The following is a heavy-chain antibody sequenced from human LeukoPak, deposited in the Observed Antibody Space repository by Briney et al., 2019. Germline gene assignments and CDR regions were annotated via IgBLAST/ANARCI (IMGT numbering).Heavy chain of an antibody. CDR3: ARSWNDVKSLNYYYFGIDV. CDR1: GFTFSIYG. J-gene: IGHJ6*02. CDR2: IWYDGTNK. Sequence: PGGSLRLSCAASGFTFSIYGMYWVRQAPGKGLEWVAVIWYDGTNKYYGDSVEGRFTISRDNSKDTLYLQMNSLRAEDTAVYYCARSWNDVKSLNYYYFGIDVWGQGTTVTVSS. D-gene: IGHD1-1*01. V-gene: IGHV3-33*01.